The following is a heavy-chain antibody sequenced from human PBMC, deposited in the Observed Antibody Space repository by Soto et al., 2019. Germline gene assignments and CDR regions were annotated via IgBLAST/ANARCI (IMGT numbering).Heavy chain of an antibody. V-gene: IGHV4-31*01. CDR3: GRGSGAAAGRIDC. J-gene: IGHJ4*02. D-gene: IGHD6-13*01. Sequence: QVQLQESGPGLVKPSQTLSLTCTVSGGSISSGTYYWSWIRQHPGKGLEWIGYIQYLGNTYYNPSLKSHISISVDTSKNQFSLNLRSVTAADTAVYYCGRGSGAAAGRIDCWDQGSLVTVSS. CDR1: GGSISSGTYY. CDR2: IQYLGNT.